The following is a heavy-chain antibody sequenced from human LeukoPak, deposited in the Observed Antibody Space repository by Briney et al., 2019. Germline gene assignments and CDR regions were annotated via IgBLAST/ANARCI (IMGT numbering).Heavy chain of an antibody. D-gene: IGHD5-24*01. J-gene: IGHJ4*02. CDR3: ARGGDGYTIGPNY. CDR2: IYHSGST. V-gene: IGHV4-38-2*02. Sequence: SETLSLTCTVSGYSISSGYYWGWIRQPPGKGLEWIGSIYHSGSTYYNPSLKSRVTISLDTSRNHFSLRLSSVTATDTAVYYCARGGDGYTIGPNYWGQGTLVTVSS. CDR1: GYSISSGYY.